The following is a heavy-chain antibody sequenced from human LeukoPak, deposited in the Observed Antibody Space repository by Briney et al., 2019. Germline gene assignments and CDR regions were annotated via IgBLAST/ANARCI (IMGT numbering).Heavy chain of an antibody. J-gene: IGHJ4*02. CDR3: AKETYSSGWYPYFDY. Sequence: GSLRLSCVASGFTFSGYAMSWVRQAPGKGLEWVSGISGSGGSTYYADSVKGRFTISRDNSKNTLFLQMNSLRAEDTAVYYCAKETYSSGWYPYFDYWGQGTLVTVSS. CDR1: GFTFSGYA. D-gene: IGHD6-19*01. V-gene: IGHV3-23*01. CDR2: ISGSGGST.